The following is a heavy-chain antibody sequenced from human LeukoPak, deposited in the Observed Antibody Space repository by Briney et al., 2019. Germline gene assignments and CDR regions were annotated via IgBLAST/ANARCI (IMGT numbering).Heavy chain of an antibody. V-gene: IGHV1-8*02. CDR2: MNPNSGNT. Sequence: ASVKVSCKASGYTFTNYGVSWIRQAPGQGLEWMGWMNPNSGNTGYAQKFQGRVTMTRNTSISTAYMELSSLRSEDTAVYYRARGGYDFWSGYQNYFDYWGQGTLVTVSS. J-gene: IGHJ4*02. CDR1: GYTFTNYG. D-gene: IGHD3-3*01. CDR3: ARGGYDFWSGYQNYFDY.